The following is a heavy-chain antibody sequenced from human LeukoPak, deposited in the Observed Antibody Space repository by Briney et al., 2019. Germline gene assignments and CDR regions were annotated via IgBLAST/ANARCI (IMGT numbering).Heavy chain of an antibody. CDR2: IYPGDSNT. D-gene: IGHD5-12*01. Sequence: GESLKISCKASGSSFTSYWIGWLRQLPGKGREGLRIIYPGDSNTRYSPSFQGQVTISADKSISTDQLQWSSLKASDTAMYYCARVATITGWFDPWGQGTLVTVSP. J-gene: IGHJ5*02. CDR1: GSSFTSYW. V-gene: IGHV5-51*01. CDR3: ARVATITGWFDP.